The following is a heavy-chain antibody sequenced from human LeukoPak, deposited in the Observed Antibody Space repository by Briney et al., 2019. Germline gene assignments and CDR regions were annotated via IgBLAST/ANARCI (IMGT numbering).Heavy chain of an antibody. V-gene: IGHV3-23*01. CDR2: ISGSGGST. CDR3: AKDLVGQQQLVPNDAFDI. CDR1: GFTFSSYA. D-gene: IGHD6-13*01. J-gene: IGHJ3*02. Sequence: PGGSLRLSCAASGFTFSSYAMSWVRQAPGKGLEWVSAISGSGGSTYYADSVKGRFTISRDNSKNTLYLQMNSLRAEDTAVYYCAKDLVGQQQLVPNDAFDIWGQGTMVTVSS.